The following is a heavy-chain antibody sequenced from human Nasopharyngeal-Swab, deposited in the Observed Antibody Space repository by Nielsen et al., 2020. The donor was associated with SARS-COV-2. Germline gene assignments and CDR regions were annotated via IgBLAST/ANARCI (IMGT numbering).Heavy chain of an antibody. CDR3: ARNHLYCSGGSCYRNYYGMDV. V-gene: IGHV3-33*01. J-gene: IGHJ6*02. D-gene: IGHD2-15*01. Sequence: WIRQPPGKGLEWVAVIWYDGSNKYYADSVKGRFTISRDNSKNTLYLQMNSLRAEDTAVYYCARNHLYCSGGSCYRNYYGMDVWGQGTTVTVSS. CDR2: IWYDGSNK.